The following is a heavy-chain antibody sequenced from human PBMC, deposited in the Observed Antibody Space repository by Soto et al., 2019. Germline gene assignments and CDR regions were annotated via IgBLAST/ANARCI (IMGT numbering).Heavy chain of an antibody. CDR1: GYTFTSYD. J-gene: IGHJ6*03. CDR3: ARGPSIDYGGYEVVGYYYYMDV. V-gene: IGHV1-8*01. CDR2: MNPNSGNT. D-gene: IGHD4-17*01. Sequence: ASVKVSCKASGYTFTSYDINWVRQATGQGLEWMGWMNPNSGNTGYAQKFQGRVTMTRNTSISTAYMELSSLRSEDTAVYYCARGPSIDYGGYEVVGYYYYMDVWGKGTTVTVSS.